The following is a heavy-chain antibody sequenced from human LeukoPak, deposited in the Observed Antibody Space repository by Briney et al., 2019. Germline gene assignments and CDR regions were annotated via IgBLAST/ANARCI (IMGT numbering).Heavy chain of an antibody. CDR2: FDPEDGET. Sequence: ASVKVSCKVSGYTLTELSIHWVRQAPGKGLEWMGGFDPEDGETIYAQKFQGRVTMTEDTSTDTAYMELSSPRSEDTAVYYCATVRRGYCSGGSCYRHYYYYGMDVWGQGTTVTVSS. D-gene: IGHD2-15*01. V-gene: IGHV1-24*01. CDR1: GYTLTELS. CDR3: ATVRRGYCSGGSCYRHYYYYGMDV. J-gene: IGHJ6*02.